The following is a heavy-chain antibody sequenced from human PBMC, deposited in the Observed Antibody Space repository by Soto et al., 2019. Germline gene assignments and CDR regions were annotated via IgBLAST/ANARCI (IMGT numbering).Heavy chain of an antibody. V-gene: IGHV1-18*01. D-gene: IGHD7-27*01. Sequence: QVQLVQSGAEVKKPGASVKVSCKASGYTFTSYGLSWVRQAPGQGLEWMGWINANNGNTKYAQKRQGRVTMTTDTSTTTAYMEPRSLRSDDTAVYYCARDLNLGLGDYWGQGTLVTVSS. CDR2: INANNGNT. CDR1: GYTFTSYG. J-gene: IGHJ4*02. CDR3: ARDLNLGLGDY.